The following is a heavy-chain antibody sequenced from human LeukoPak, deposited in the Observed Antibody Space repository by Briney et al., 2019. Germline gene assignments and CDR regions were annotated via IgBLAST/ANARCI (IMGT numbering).Heavy chain of an antibody. CDR2: VSDNGGST. Sequence: SGGSLRLSCAASGFTFRLLAMNWVRQAPGKGLEWVSLVSDNGGSTHYSDSVKGRFTISRDNSKNTVSLQMNDLKAEDTAVYYCAKGVRPGGGGMDVWGQGTTVTVSS. J-gene: IGHJ6*02. CDR1: GFTFRLLA. CDR3: AKGVRPGGGGMDV. V-gene: IGHV3-23*01. D-gene: IGHD3-10*02.